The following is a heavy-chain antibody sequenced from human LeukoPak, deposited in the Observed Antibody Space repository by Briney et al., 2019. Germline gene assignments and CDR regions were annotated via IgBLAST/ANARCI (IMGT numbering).Heavy chain of an antibody. D-gene: IGHD3-10*01. J-gene: IGHJ3*02. CDR2: IYTSGST. CDR3: AAEGSRENDAFDI. V-gene: IGHV4-4*07. Sequence: KPSETLSLTCTVSCGSISSYYWSWIRQPAGKGLEWIGRIYTSGSTNYNPSLKSRVTMSVDTSKNQFSLKLSSVTAADTAVYYCAAEGSRENDAFDIWGQGTMVTVSS. CDR1: CGSISSYY.